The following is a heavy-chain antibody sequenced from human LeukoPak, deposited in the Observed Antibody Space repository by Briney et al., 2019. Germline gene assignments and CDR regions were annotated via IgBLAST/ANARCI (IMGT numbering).Heavy chain of an antibody. J-gene: IGHJ4*02. V-gene: IGHV3-7*01. CDR1: GFTFNTYS. CDR3: ARDRLAAAGGHDY. CDR2: IKQDGSDK. Sequence: GGSLRLSCAASGFTFNTYSMSWVRQAPGKGLEWVANIKQDGSDKYYVDSVKGRFTISRDNAKNSLYLQMNSLRAEDTAVYYCARDRLAAAGGHDYWGQGTLVTVSS. D-gene: IGHD6-13*01.